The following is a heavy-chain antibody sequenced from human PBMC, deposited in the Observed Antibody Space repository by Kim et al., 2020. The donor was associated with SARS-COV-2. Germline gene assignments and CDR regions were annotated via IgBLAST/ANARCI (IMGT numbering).Heavy chain of an antibody. CDR3: ARDEGFGY. V-gene: IGHV3-30*01. Sequence: SNKNYADSVKGRFTISRDNSKNTLYLQMNSLRAEDTAVYYCARDEGFGYWGQGTLVTVSS. CDR2: SNK. J-gene: IGHJ4*02.